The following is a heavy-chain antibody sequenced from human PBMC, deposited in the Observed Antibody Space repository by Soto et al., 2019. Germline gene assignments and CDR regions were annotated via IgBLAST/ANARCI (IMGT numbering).Heavy chain of an antibody. CDR2: INWNGGST. CDR3: AREAQQLVPLFDY. V-gene: IGHV3-20*04. CDR1: GFTVSSNY. J-gene: IGHJ4*02. Sequence: GGSLRLSCAASGFTVSSNYMSWVRQAPGKGLEWVSGINWNGGSTGYADSVKGRFTISRDNAKNSLYLQMNSLRAEDTALYYCAREAQQLVPLFDYWGQGTLVTVSS. D-gene: IGHD6-13*01.